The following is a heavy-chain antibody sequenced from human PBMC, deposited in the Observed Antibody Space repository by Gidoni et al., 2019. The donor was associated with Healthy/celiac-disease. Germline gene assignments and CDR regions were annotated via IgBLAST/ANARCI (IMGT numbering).Heavy chain of an antibody. V-gene: IGHV1-18*01. J-gene: IGHJ4*02. D-gene: IGHD2-15*01. CDR3: ARGRVAEHYFDY. Sequence: YGISWERQAPGQGLEWMGWISAYNGNTNYAQKLQGRVTMTPYTSTSTAYMERRSLRSDDTAVYYCARGRVAEHYFDYWGQGTLVTVSS. CDR1: YG. CDR2: ISAYNGNT.